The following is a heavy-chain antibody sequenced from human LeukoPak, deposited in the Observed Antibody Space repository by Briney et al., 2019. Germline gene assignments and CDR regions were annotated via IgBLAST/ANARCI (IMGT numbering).Heavy chain of an antibody. CDR3: ARCQTSRAPYNCFDP. V-gene: IGHV1-8*03. CDR2: MNPDSGNT. Sequence: ASVKVSCKASGYTFTDYDINWVRQATGQGLEWMGWMNPDSGNTGYTQKFQGRLTITRNTSISTAYMELNSLTSEDTAVYYCARCQTSRAPYNCFDPWGQGTLVTVSS. J-gene: IGHJ5*02. CDR1: GYTFTDYD.